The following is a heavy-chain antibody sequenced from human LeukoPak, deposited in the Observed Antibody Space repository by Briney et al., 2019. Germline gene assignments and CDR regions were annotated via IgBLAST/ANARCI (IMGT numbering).Heavy chain of an antibody. J-gene: IGHJ5*02. V-gene: IGHV1-2*02. Sequence: ASVKVSCKASGYTFTGYYMHWVRQAPGQGLEWMGWINPNSGGTNYAQEFQGRVTMTRDTSISTAYMELSRLRSDDTAVYYCARVNYDFWSGQNWFDPWGQGTLVTVSS. CDR3: ARVNYDFWSGQNWFDP. D-gene: IGHD3-3*01. CDR1: GYTFTGYY. CDR2: INPNSGGT.